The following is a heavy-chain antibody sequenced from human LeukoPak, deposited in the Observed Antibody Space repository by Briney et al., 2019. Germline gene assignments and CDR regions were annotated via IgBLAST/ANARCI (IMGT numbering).Heavy chain of an antibody. V-gene: IGHV1-24*01. CDR2: TNPEDTET. CDR1: GYSLTELS. D-gene: IGHD3-16*01. J-gene: IGHJ3*02. CDR3: ATDRGGGLLGDAFDI. Sequence: ASVKVSCKVSGYSLTELSTHWVRLAPGIGLEWMGGTNPEDTETVYAQKFEGRVTMTEDTSTDTAYMGLSSLTSEDTAVYYCATDRGGGLLGDAFDIWGQGTMVTVSS.